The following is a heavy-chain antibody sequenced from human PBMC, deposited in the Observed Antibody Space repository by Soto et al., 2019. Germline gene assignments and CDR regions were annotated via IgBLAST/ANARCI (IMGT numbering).Heavy chain of an antibody. D-gene: IGHD5-12*01. CDR1: GGTFSSYT. Sequence: SVKVSCKASGGTFSSYTISWVRQAPGQGLEWMGRIIPILGIANYAQKFQGRVTITADKSTSTAYMELSSLRSEDTAVYYCARTKVQGGYDSSAFDIWGQGTIVTVSS. CDR2: IIPILGIA. V-gene: IGHV1-69*02. J-gene: IGHJ3*02. CDR3: ARTKVQGGYDSSAFDI.